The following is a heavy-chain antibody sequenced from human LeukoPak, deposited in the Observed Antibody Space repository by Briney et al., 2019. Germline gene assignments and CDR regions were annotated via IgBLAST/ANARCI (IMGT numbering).Heavy chain of an antibody. J-gene: IGHJ4*02. V-gene: IGHV3-23*01. CDR2: ISGSGGGT. D-gene: IGHD3-10*01. CDR3: AKTVSGSYSYQGGDY. CDR1: GFAFSSDA. Sequence: GGSLRLSCIGTGFAFSSDAMGWVRQAPGKGLEWVSGISGSGGGTYYADSVKGRFTISRDDSKNTLYLQMNSLRAEDTAVYYCAKTVSGSYSYQGGDYWGQGTLVTVSS.